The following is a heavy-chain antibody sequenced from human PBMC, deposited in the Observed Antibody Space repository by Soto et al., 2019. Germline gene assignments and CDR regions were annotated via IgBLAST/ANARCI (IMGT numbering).Heavy chain of an antibody. D-gene: IGHD2-2*01. CDR1: GFTFSSYA. V-gene: IGHV3-30*18. J-gene: IGHJ5*02. Sequence: AGSLRISCASSGFTFSSYAMHWVRQAPGKGLEWVAVLSSDGRNQYYADSVKGRFTISRDNSKNTLYLQMNSLRAEDTAVYYCAKDDKGGPLLSSLVVVPHCFDPWGQGILVT. CDR2: LSSDGRNQ. CDR3: AKDDKGGPLLSSLVVVPHCFDP.